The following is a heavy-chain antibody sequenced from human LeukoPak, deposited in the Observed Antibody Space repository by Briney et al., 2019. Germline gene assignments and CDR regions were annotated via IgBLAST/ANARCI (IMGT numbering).Heavy chain of an antibody. CDR3: ARENVDTAMVGFDY. V-gene: IGHV1-69*13. CDR1: GGTFSSYA. Sequence: ASVKVSCKASGGTFSSYAISWVRQAPGQGLEWMGGIIPIFGTANYAQKFQGRVTITADESTSTAYMELSSLRSEDTAVYYCARENVDTAMVGFDYWGQGTLVTVSS. J-gene: IGHJ4*02. D-gene: IGHD5-18*01. CDR2: IIPIFGTA.